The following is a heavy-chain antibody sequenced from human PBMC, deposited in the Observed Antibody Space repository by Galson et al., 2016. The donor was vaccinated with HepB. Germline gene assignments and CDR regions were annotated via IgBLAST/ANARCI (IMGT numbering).Heavy chain of an antibody. D-gene: IGHD4-17*01. J-gene: IGHJ4*02. CDR2: ISANKGHT. CDR3: ARNPYDYGDYVSFDY. Sequence: SVKVSCKASGYTFTSYDISWVRQAPGQGLEWMGWISANKGHTNYAQKLQGRVTMTTDTSTSTAYMELRSLRSDDTAVYYCARNPYDYGDYVSFDYWGQGTLFTVSS. V-gene: IGHV1-18*01. CDR1: GYTFTSYD.